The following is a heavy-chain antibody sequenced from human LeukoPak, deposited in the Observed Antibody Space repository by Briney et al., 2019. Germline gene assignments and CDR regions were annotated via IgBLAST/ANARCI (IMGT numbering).Heavy chain of an antibody. D-gene: IGHD6-25*01. V-gene: IGHV3-7*01. Sequence: ETLSLTCAVYGGSFSGYYWSWIRQPPGKGLEWVANIKPDASEKSYVDSVKGRFTISRDNAENSLYLQMSSLRAEDTATYYCTTVSGTSGGASHFWGQGTLVTVSS. CDR2: IKPDASEK. CDR1: GGSFSGYY. CDR3: TTVSGTSGGASHF. J-gene: IGHJ4*02.